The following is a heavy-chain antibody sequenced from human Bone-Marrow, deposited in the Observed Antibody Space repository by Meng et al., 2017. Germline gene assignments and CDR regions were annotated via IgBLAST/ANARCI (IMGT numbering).Heavy chain of an antibody. Sequence: QVQLQESGPGLVKPSETLSLICTVSVGSMSSYYWSWIRQPPGRGLEWIGYIYYSGTTNYNPSLKSRVTVSLDTSKNQFSLKLTSVTAADTAVYYCAGAGTYWREDYWGQGTLVTVSS. D-gene: IGHD2-21*01. CDR2: IYYSGTT. CDR3: AGAGTYWREDY. V-gene: IGHV4-59*01. J-gene: IGHJ4*02. CDR1: VGSMSSYY.